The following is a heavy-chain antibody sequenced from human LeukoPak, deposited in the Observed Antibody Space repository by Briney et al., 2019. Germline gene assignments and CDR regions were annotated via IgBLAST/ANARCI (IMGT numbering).Heavy chain of an antibody. CDR3: GRDSGYSGYDPGDY. V-gene: IGHV3-11*05. D-gene: IGHD5-12*01. Sequence: GGSLRLSCAASGFTFSDYYMSWIRQAPGKGLEWLSYINSSSSYTNYADSVKGRFTISRDNAKNSLYLQMNSLRAEDTAVYYCGRDSGYSGYDPGDYWGQGTLVTVSS. CDR1: GFTFSDYY. CDR2: INSSSSYT. J-gene: IGHJ4*02.